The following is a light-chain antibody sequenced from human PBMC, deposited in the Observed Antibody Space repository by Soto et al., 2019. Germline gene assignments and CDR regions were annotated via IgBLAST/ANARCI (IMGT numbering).Light chain of an antibody. J-gene: IGKJ1*01. CDR2: AAS. Sequence: ALQMTQSPSSLSASVGDTVTITCRASQDIRSDLGWYQQRPGEAPKILIYAASNLQSGVPSRFSGSGSGTDFTLTISSLQPEDFASYYCLQDHKFPWTFGQGTRLEVK. CDR3: LQDHKFPWT. CDR1: QDIRSD. V-gene: IGKV1-6*01.